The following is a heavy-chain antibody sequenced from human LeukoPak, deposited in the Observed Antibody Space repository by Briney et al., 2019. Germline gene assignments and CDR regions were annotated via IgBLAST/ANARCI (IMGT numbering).Heavy chain of an antibody. V-gene: IGHV3-23*01. CDR2: MFRRVGSP. D-gene: IGHD5-18*01. Sequence: RRSLSLFCVASGLIFGMFAAYWVRHAPGRGLDWVAAMFRRVGSPHCEDSVRGWFTISRDNPKNTVYLQINSLRAEDTAVYYCGKTTAGYSSGQKPAWPVDYWGQGTMVTVSS. CDR3: GKTTAGYSSGQKPAWPVDY. CDR1: GLIFGMFA. J-gene: IGHJ4*02.